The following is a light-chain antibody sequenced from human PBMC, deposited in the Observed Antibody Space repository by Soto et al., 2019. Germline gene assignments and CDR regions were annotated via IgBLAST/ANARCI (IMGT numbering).Light chain of an antibody. CDR1: QSVSSY. CDR2: DAS. V-gene: IGKV3-11*01. J-gene: IGKJ4*01. Sequence: EIVMTQSPATLSVSPGERATLSCRASQSVSSYLAWYQQKPGQAPRLLIYDASNRATGIPARFSGSGSGTDFTLTISSLEPEDFAVYCCQQRSNWPPLTFGGGTKVDI. CDR3: QQRSNWPPLT.